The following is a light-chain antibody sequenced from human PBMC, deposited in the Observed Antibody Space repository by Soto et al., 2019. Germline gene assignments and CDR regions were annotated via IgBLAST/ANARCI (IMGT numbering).Light chain of an antibody. Sequence: IVLTQSPATLSVSTGAGATLSXRASPSIDANLAWYQQRPGXPPRXXXTAXSTRAKGCPASLSGSGSATDFTRTISSLHSKYSVCYYFQQYNNGTGTFGQGTKVDI. CDR2: AXS. J-gene: IGKJ1*01. CDR1: PSIDAN. V-gene: IGKV3-15*01. CDR3: QQYNNGTGT.